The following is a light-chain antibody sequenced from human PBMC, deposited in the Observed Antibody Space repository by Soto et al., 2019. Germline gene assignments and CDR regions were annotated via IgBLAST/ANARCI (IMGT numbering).Light chain of an antibody. CDR1: QDISTI. Sequence: DIEMTQSPSSVSESIGDTVTITCRASQDISTILAWYQRKPGQAPKLLIYGASTSESGVPSRFSGRGSGTDFTLTISSLQPEDFATYFCQQADSLPRTFGGGTKVEIK. CDR2: GAS. CDR3: QQADSLPRT. J-gene: IGKJ4*01. V-gene: IGKV1D-12*01.